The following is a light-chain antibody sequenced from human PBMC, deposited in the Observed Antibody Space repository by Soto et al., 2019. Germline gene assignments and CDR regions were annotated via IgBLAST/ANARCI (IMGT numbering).Light chain of an antibody. CDR2: EVI. V-gene: IGLV2-14*01. Sequence: QSVLTQPASVSGSPGQSITISCTGTSSDVGAYNYVSWYQQHPGKAPKLMIYEVINRPSGVSNRFSGSKSGNTASPTISGLQAEDEADYYCGSYTSASTLVFGTGTKVTV. J-gene: IGLJ1*01. CDR1: SSDVGAYNY. CDR3: GSYTSASTLV.